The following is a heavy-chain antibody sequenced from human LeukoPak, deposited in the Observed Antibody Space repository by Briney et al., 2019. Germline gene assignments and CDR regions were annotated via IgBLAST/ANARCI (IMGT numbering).Heavy chain of an antibody. CDR3: FRHGGANNWFDP. V-gene: IGHV1-69*06. D-gene: IGHD3-16*01. J-gene: IGHJ5*02. CDR1: GGTFGSYA. CDR2: IIPIFGTA. Sequence: GASVKVSCKASGGTFGSYAISWVRQAPGQGLEWMGGIIPIFGTANYAQKFQGRVTITADKSTSTAYMELSSLRSEDTAVYYCFRHGGANNWFDPWGQGTLVTVSS.